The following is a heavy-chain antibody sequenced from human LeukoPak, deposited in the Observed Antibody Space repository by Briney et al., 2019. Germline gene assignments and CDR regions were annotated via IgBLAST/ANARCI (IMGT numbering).Heavy chain of an antibody. CDR3: AKDGGLWVSAHWGDS. V-gene: IGHV3-23*01. CDR2: ISGSGGNT. J-gene: IGHJ4*02. CDR1: GFSFNNFG. Sequence: GGSLRLSCVASGFSFNNFGMSWVRQAPGKGLEWVSSISGSGGNTHYADSVKGRFTVSRDNSKNTLFLQMNSLRAEDTAVYYCAKDGGLWVSAHWGDSWGRGTLVTVSS. D-gene: IGHD7-27*01.